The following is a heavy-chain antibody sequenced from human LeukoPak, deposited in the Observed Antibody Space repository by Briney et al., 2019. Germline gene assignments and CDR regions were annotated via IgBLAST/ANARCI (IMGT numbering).Heavy chain of an antibody. CDR3: VKSNWASYWYFDL. J-gene: IGHJ2*01. CDR1: GFTFDDYV. CDR2: LNWNGSNR. Sequence: GGALILSCAASGFTFDDYVMSWVRQAPGKGLEWVSSLNWNGSNRGYADSVKGRFTISRDNSKNTLFSQMNSLRAEDTAVYYCVKSNWASYWYFDLWGRGTLVTVSS. D-gene: IGHD2-8*01. V-gene: IGHV3-20*04.